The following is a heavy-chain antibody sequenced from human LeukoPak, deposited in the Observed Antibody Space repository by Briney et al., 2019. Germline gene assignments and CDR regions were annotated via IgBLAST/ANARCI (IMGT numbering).Heavy chain of an antibody. V-gene: IGHV1-69*06. CDR3: ARDTYGSGLFVYYYYMDV. D-gene: IGHD3-10*01. Sequence: GASVKVSCKASGGTFSSYAISWVRQAPGQGLEWMGGIIPIFGTANYAQKFQGRVTITADKSTSTAYMELSSLRSEDTAVYYCARDTYGSGLFVYYYYMDVWGKGTTVTISS. J-gene: IGHJ6*03. CDR1: GGTFSSYA. CDR2: IIPIFGTA.